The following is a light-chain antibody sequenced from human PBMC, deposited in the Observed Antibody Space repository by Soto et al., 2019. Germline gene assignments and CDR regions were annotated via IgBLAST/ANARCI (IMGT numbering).Light chain of an antibody. CDR2: DVS. J-gene: IGLJ1*01. CDR3: SSYTSSSTPWV. V-gene: IGLV2-14*01. CDR1: SSDVGGYNY. Sequence: QSALTQPASVSGSPGQSITISCTGTSSDVGGYNYVSWYQQHPGKAPKLMIYDVSNRPSGVSNRFSGSKSGNTASLTISGLQAEDEADYYCSSYTSSSTPWVFGTGTKATV.